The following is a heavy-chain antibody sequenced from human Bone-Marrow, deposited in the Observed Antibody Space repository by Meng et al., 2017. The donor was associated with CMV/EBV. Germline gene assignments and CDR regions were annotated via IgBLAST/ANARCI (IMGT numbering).Heavy chain of an antibody. CDR2: IIPIFGTA. Sequence: SVKVSCKASGGTFSSYTISWVRQAPGQGLEWMGRIIPIFGTANYAQKFQGRVTITTDESTSTAYMELSSLRSEDTAVYYCARGVATIRGYYYYYGMEVWGQGTTVTVSS. CDR3: ARGVATIRGYYYYYGMEV. CDR1: GGTFSSYT. J-gene: IGHJ6*02. V-gene: IGHV1-69*05. D-gene: IGHD5-12*01.